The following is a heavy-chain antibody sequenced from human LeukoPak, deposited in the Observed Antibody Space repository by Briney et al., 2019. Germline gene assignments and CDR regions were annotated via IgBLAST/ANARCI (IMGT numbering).Heavy chain of an antibody. CDR3: ARDMVTGPVGFDP. D-gene: IGHD5-18*01. CDR2: IIPMCGTA. Sequence: SVKVSCKASGGIFINYAISWVRQAPVQGFEWMGGIIPMCGTANYAQKFQGRVTITADESTSTAYMALSSLRSEDTAGYYCARDMVTGPVGFDPWGQGTLVTVSS. CDR1: GGIFINYA. V-gene: IGHV1-69*13. J-gene: IGHJ5*02.